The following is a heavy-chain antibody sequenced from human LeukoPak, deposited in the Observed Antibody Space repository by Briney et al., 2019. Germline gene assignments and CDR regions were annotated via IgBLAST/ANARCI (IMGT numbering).Heavy chain of an antibody. V-gene: IGHV1-3*01. CDR1: GYTFTSYA. J-gene: IGHJ6*02. D-gene: IGHD3-9*01. Sequence: ASVKVSCKASGYTFTSYAMHWVRQAPGQRLEWMGWINAGNGNTKYSQKFQGRVTITRDTSASTAYMELSSLRSEDTAVYYCARGPFLTGSRYYYYYYGMDVWGQGTTVTVSS. CDR2: INAGNGNT. CDR3: ARGPFLTGSRYYYYYYGMDV.